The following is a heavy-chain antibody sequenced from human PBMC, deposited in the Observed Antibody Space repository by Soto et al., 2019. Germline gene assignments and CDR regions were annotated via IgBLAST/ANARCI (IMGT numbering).Heavy chain of an antibody. Sequence: GASVKVSSKASGYTLTSYAISWVRQSPGQGLEWMGWISANIGKTNYAQKFQGRVTITTDKSTSTAYMELRSLRSDDTAVYYCARFLQVRGVKPYYYYYMGIWGQGTPVTV. CDR1: GYTLTSYA. CDR2: ISANIGKT. D-gene: IGHD3-10*01. V-gene: IGHV1-18*01. J-gene: IGHJ6*03. CDR3: ARFLQVRGVKPYYYYYMGI.